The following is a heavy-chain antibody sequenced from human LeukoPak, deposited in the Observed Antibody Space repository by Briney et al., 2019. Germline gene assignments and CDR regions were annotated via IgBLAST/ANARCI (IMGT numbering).Heavy chain of an antibody. CDR2: IYYSGST. CDR3: ARTYSSGWYPPGDY. CDR1: GGSISSSNW. Sequence: SETLSLTCAVSGGSISSSNWWSWIRQPPGKGLEWIGSIYYSGSTYYNPSLKSRVTISVDTSKNQFSLKLSSVTAADTAVYYCARTYSSGWYPPGDYWGQGTLVTVSS. V-gene: IGHV4-4*02. D-gene: IGHD6-19*01. J-gene: IGHJ4*02.